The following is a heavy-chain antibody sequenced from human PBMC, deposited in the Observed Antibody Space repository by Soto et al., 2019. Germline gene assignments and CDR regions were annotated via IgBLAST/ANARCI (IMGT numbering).Heavy chain of an antibody. CDR2: FYYTGIA. J-gene: IGHJ2*01. Sequence: SETLSLTCTVSGGSISNYYWSWIRQPPGKELEWIGYFYYTGIANYNPSLKSRISMSVDTSKNQFSLKLSSVTAADTAVYYCARHVVYFLSFGERRHPFPFPTRRSPDL. CDR1: GGSISNYY. V-gene: IGHV4-59*08. D-gene: IGHD3-10*01. CDR3: ARHVVYFLSFGERRHPFPFPTRRSPDL.